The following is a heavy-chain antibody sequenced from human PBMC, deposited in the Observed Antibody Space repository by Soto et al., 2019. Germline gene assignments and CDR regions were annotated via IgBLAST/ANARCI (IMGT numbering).Heavy chain of an antibody. D-gene: IGHD2-2*01. CDR2: IYYSGSA. CDR1: GGSISSYY. V-gene: IGHV4-59*08. CDR3: ARWAFCSTTNCYPDS. Sequence: QVQLQESGPGLVKPSETLSLICTVSGGSISSYYWSWIRQPPGKGLEWIAYIYYSGSATYNPSLKSRVTISIDTSKTQFSLRLSSVTAADTAVYYCARWAFCSTTNCYPDSWGQGTLVAVSS. J-gene: IGHJ4*02.